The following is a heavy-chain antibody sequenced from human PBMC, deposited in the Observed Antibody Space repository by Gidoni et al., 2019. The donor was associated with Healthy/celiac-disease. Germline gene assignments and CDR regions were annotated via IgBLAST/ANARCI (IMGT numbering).Heavy chain of an antibody. J-gene: IGHJ4*02. CDR1: GFPFSSYG. V-gene: IGHV3-33*01. Sequence: QVQLVESGGGVVQPGRSLRLSCAASGFPFSSYGMPWVRQAPGQGLEWVAVIWYDGSNKYYADSVKGQFTISRDNSKNTLYLQMNSLRAEDTAVYYCARDGPHIAAAGDYFDYWGQGTLVTVSS. CDR3: ARDGPHIAAAGDYFDY. D-gene: IGHD6-13*01. CDR2: IWYDGSNK.